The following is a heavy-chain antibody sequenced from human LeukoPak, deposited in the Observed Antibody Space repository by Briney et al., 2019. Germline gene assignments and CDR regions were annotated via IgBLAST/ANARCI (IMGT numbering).Heavy chain of an antibody. CDR1: GYTFTSYY. CDR2: INPSGGST. Sequence: ASVKVSCKASGYTFTSYYMHWVRQAPGQGLEWMGIINPSGGSTSYAQKFQGRVTMTRDTSISTAYMELSRLRSDDTAVYYCARSQPPGIAAAASNWFDPWGQGTLVTVSS. D-gene: IGHD6-13*01. J-gene: IGHJ5*02. CDR3: ARSQPPGIAAAASNWFDP. V-gene: IGHV1-46*01.